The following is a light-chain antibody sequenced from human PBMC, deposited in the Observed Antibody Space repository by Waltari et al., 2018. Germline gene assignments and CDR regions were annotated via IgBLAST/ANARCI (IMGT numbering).Light chain of an antibody. CDR3: QQYGSSPGVT. V-gene: IGKV3-20*01. Sequence: EIVLTHSPGTLSLSPGERATLSCRASQSVSSSYLAWYQQKPGQAPRLLIYGASSRATDIPDRFSGSGSGTDFTLTISRLEPEDFAVYYCQQYGSSPGVTFGPGTKVDIK. CDR2: GAS. J-gene: IGKJ3*01. CDR1: QSVSSSY.